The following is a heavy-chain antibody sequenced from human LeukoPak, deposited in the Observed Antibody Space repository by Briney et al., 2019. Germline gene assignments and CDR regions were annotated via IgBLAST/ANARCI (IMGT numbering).Heavy chain of an antibody. CDR2: ISYDGSNK. CDR3: AREASGSYLYYFDY. D-gene: IGHD1-26*01. J-gene: IGHJ4*02. CDR1: GFTFSSYA. V-gene: IGHV3-30*09. Sequence: PGGSLRLSCAASGFTFSSYAMHWVRQAPGKGLEWVAVISYDGSNKYYADSVKGRFAISRDNSKNTLYLQMNSLRAEDTAVYYCAREASGSYLYYFDYWGQGTLVTVSS.